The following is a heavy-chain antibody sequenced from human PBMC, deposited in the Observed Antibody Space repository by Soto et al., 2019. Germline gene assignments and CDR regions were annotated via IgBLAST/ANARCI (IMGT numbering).Heavy chain of an antibody. Sequence: GGSLRLSCAASGFTFSSYGMHWVRQAPGKGLEWVAVISYDGSNKYYADSVKGRFTISRDNSKNTLYLQMNSLRAEDTAVYYCAKDTAEIVVVPADTLDYWGQGTLVTVSS. CDR3: AKDTAEIVVVPADTLDY. D-gene: IGHD2-2*01. CDR2: ISYDGSNK. V-gene: IGHV3-30*18. J-gene: IGHJ4*02. CDR1: GFTFSSYG.